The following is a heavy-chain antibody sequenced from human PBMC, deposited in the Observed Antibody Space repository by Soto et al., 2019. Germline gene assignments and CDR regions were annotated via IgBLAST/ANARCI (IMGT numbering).Heavy chain of an antibody. V-gene: IGHV1-18*04. CDR3: ARAGYYDSSGFCDY. J-gene: IGHJ4*02. D-gene: IGHD3-22*01. CDR1: GYTFTSYG. CDR2: ISAYNGNT. Sequence: SVKGSCQASGYTFTSYGISWGRQAPGQGLEWMGWISAYNGNTNYAQKLQGRVTMTTDTSTSTAYMELRSLRSDDTAVYYCARAGYYDSSGFCDYWGQGTLVTVSS.